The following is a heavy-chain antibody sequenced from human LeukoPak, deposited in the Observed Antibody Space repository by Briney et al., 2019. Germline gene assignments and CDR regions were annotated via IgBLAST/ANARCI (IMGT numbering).Heavy chain of an antibody. Sequence: GGSLRLXCAASGFTFSNAWMSWVRQAPGKGLEWVGRIKSKTDGGTTDYAAPVKGRFTISRDDSKNTLYLQMNSLKSEDTAVYYCTTDRYYYDSSTDFWGQGTLVTVSS. D-gene: IGHD3-22*01. CDR2: IKSKTDGGTT. V-gene: IGHV3-15*01. CDR3: TTDRYYYDSSTDF. J-gene: IGHJ4*02. CDR1: GFTFSNAW.